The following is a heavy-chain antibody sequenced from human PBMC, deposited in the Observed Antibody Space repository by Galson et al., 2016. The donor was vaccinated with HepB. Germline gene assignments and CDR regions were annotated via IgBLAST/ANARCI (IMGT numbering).Heavy chain of an antibody. CDR3: ARDRLASGNHLDY. V-gene: IGHV3-64*04. CDR1: GFTFSSYS. D-gene: IGHD4-23*01. CDR2: ISGNGGST. Sequence: SLRLSCATSGFTFSSYSMHWVRQAPGKGLEYVSTISGNGGSTYYADSVKGRFTISRDSSTLYLQMNSLRAEDTAVYYCARDRLASGNHLDYWGQGTLVTVSS. J-gene: IGHJ4*02.